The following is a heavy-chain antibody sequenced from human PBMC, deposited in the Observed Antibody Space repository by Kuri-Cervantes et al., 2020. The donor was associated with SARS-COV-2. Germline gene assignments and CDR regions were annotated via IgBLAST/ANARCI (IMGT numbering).Heavy chain of an antibody. CDR3: VRDGDHWNFDY. J-gene: IGHJ4*02. CDR1: GFTFSDYY. V-gene: IGHV3-69-1*01. CDR2: ISSSTI. Sequence: GGSLRLSCAASGFTFSDYYMNWVRQAPGKGLEWVSSISSSTIYYADSVKGRFTLSRDNAKNMLFLQMNSLRAEDTAVYYCVRDGDHWNFDYWGQGTLVTVSS. D-gene: IGHD1-1*01.